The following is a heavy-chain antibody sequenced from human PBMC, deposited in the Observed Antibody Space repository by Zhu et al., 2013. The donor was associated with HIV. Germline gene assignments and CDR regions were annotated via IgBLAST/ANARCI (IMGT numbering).Heavy chain of an antibody. CDR3: ARGPYSIAARPQGWFDP. Sequence: QVQLVQSGAEVKKPGASVKVSCKASGYTFTSYAMHWVRQAPGQRLEWMGWINAGNGNTKYSQKFQGRVTITRDTSASTAYMELSSLRSEDTAVYYCARGPYSIAARPQGWFDPWGPGNPWSTVSS. V-gene: IGHV1-3*01. J-gene: IGHJ5*02. CDR1: GYTFTSYA. D-gene: IGHD6-6*01. CDR2: INAGNGNT.